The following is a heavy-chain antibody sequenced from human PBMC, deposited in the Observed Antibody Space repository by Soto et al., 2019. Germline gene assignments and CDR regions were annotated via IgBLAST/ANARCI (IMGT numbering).Heavy chain of an antibody. V-gene: IGHV3-23*01. J-gene: IGHJ4*02. CDR1: GFTFSNYV. CDR3: AKGLLDGRYYAAD. Sequence: EVHLLESGGGLVQPGESLRLSCETSGFTFSNYVMTWVRQPPGKRLEWVSVITTNANTDSADSAKARFTISRDNSKNTVYPQVNSLRSEATAVYYCAKGLLDGRYYAADWGQGTLVTVSS. CDR2: ITTNANT. D-gene: IGHD1-26*01.